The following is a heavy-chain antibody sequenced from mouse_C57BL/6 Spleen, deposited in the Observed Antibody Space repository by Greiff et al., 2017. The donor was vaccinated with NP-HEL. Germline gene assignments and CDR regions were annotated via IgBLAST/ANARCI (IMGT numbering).Heavy chain of an antibody. CDR3: ARYIYYDYDLGY. D-gene: IGHD2-4*01. CDR1: GYTFTSYW. CDR2: IYPSDSET. J-gene: IGHJ2*01. V-gene: IGHV1-61*01. Sequence: QVQLKQPGAELVRPGSSVKLSCKASGYTFTSYWMDWVKQRPGQGLEWIGNIYPSDSETHYNQKFKDKATLTVDKSSSTDYMQLSSLTSEDSAVYYCARYIYYDYDLGYWGQGTTLTVSS.